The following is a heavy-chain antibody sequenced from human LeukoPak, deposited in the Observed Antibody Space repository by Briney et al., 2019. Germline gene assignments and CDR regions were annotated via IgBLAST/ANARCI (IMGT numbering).Heavy chain of an antibody. J-gene: IGHJ4*02. V-gene: IGHV4-59*01. CDR1: GGSIGSYY. Sequence: VKPSETLSLTCTVSGGSIGSYYWSWIRQPPGKGLEWIGYIYYSGSTNYNPSLKSRVTISVDTSKNQFSLKLSSVTAADTAVYYCARARALYYFDYWGQGTLVTISS. CDR2: IYYSGST. CDR3: ARARALYYFDY.